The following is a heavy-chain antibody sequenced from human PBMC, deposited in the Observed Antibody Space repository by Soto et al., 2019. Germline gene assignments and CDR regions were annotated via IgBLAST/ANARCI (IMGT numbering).Heavy chain of an antibody. J-gene: IGHJ4*02. CDR2: IIPILDVA. CDR3: ARERITPLFY. D-gene: IGHD1-20*01. V-gene: IGHV1-69*04. CDR1: GGKFTSNT. Sequence: QVQLVQSGAEVKKPGSSVKVSCKASGGKFTSNTFSWVRQAPGQGLEWMGRIIPILDVAHYAQKFQGRVTITADKFTNTTYMELSSLTSGDTAIYYCARERITPLFYWGQGTLVIVSS.